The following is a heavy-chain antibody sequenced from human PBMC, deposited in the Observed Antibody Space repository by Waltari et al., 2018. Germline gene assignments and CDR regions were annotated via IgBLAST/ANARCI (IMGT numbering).Heavy chain of an antibody. J-gene: IGHJ4*02. CDR3: ARGSATLGD. V-gene: IGHV1-18*01. CDR2: ISTYNGDT. Sequence: QVQLVQSGTEVKKPGASVKVSCETSGYSFSSYCITWVRQAPGKGLEWIGWISTYNGDTDYAQKFQGRVTMTTDTSTSTAYMEFRSLTSDDTALYFCARGSATLGDWGQGTLVTVSS. D-gene: IGHD6-25*01. CDR1: GYSFSSYC.